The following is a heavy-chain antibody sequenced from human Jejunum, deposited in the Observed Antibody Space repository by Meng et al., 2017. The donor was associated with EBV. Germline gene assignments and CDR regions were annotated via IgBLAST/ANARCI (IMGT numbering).Heavy chain of an antibody. Sequence: QLHLQEPGPVLVKPSETLSLTCTVSGGSVNSGNVYWSWIRQPPGKGLEWIGYIYYSGSTNYIPSLKSRVTISLDTSKNQFSLKLSSVTAADTAVYYCAGLRYSGYDRAFDYWGQGALVTVSS. J-gene: IGHJ4*02. CDR2: IYYSGST. D-gene: IGHD5-12*01. V-gene: IGHV4-61*01. CDR3: AGLRYSGYDRAFDY. CDR1: GGSVNSGNVY.